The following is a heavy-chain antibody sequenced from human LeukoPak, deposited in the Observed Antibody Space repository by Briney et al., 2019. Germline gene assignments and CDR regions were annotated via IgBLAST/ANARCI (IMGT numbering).Heavy chain of an antibody. CDR3: ARSGYSSSWYQTFDY. CDR2: IVVGSGNT. CDR1: GFTFTSSA. D-gene: IGHD6-13*01. V-gene: IGHV1-58*01. J-gene: IGHJ4*02. Sequence: SVKVSCKASGFTFTSSAVQWVRQARGQRLEWIGWIVVGSGNTNYAQKFQERVTITRDMSTSTAYMELSSLRSEDTAVYYCARSGYSSSWYQTFDYWGQGTLVTVSS.